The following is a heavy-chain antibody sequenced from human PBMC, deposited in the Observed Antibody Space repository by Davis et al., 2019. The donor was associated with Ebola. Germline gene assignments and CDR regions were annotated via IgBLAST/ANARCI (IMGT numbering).Heavy chain of an antibody. CDR3: AKDTSNVWFDV. CDR1: GFSFSGYT. J-gene: IGHJ3*01. CDR2: VGLSADT. D-gene: IGHD6-19*01. V-gene: IGHV3-23*01. Sequence: GGSLRLSCAASGFSFSGYTMNWVRQAPRKGLEWVSTVGLSADTYYADYVKGRFTISRDNSKNTLYLQMNSLRVEDTAIYYCAKDTSNVWFDVWGPGTMVTVSS.